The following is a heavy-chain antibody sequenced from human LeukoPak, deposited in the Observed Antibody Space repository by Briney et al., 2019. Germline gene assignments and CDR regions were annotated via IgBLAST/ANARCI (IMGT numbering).Heavy chain of an antibody. CDR3: ARGAPFDY. J-gene: IGHJ4*02. CDR2: ISSSSSYI. CDR1: GFTFTNYA. V-gene: IGHV3-21*01. Sequence: PGGSLRLSCAASGFTFTNYAMTWVRQAPGKGLEWVSSISSSSSYIYYADSVKGRFTISRDNAKNSLYLQMNSLRAEDTAVYYCARGAPFDYWGQGTLVTVSS.